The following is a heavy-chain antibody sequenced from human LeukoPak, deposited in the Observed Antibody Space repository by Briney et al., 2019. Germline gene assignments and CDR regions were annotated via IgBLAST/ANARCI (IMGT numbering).Heavy chain of an antibody. J-gene: IGHJ5*02. CDR1: GGSISGYH. CDR3: AGRRYCSSTSCYSWFDP. D-gene: IGHD2-2*02. Sequence: SETLSLTCNVSGGSISGYHWSWIRQPPGKGLEWLGYIYYSGSSNYNPSLKSRVTISADTSKNQFSLKLSSVTAADTAVYYCAGRRYCSSTSCYSWFDPWGQGTLVTVSS. V-gene: IGHV4-59*12. CDR2: IYYSGSS.